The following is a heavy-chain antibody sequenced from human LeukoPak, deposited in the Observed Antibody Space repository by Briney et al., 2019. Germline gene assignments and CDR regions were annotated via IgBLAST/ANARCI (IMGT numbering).Heavy chain of an antibody. J-gene: IGHJ4*02. CDR2: IYPRDGST. Sequence: ASVKVSSKASGYSFTSSYIHWGRQAPGQGLEWMGMIYPRDGSTSYAQKFQGRVTVTRDTSTSTVHMELSGLRSEDTAVYYCARDQEAFDYWGQGTLVTVSS. V-gene: IGHV1-46*01. CDR1: GYSFTSSY. CDR3: ARDQEAFDY.